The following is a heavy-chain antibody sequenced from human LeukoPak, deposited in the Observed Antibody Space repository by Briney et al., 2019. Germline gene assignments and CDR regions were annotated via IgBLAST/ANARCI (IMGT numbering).Heavy chain of an antibody. D-gene: IGHD6-6*01. CDR3: ARDPYSSTWSYGMDV. CDR1: GFSFSSYW. J-gene: IGHJ6*02. Sequence: PGGSLRLSCAASGFSFSSYWMTWVRQAPGKGLEWVANIDQDGSEKYYVDSVKGRFTISRDNAKNSLYLQMNSLRAEDTAVYYCARDPYSSTWSYGMDVWGQGTTVTVSS. V-gene: IGHV3-7*05. CDR2: IDQDGSEK.